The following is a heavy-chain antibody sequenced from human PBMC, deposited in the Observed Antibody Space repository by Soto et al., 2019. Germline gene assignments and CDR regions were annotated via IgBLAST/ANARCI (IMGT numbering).Heavy chain of an antibody. Sequence: QVQLVQSGAEVKMPGSSVKVSCKASGGTFSSYAISWVRQAPGQGLEWMGGIIPFFGTPNYAQRFQGRVTITADELPSTAYMELRSLSSEDTAVYYCATYYGAYRGVRYFDLWGRGTVVTVSS. D-gene: IGHD4-17*01. CDR3: ATYYGAYRGVRYFDL. V-gene: IGHV1-69*12. CDR1: GGTFSSYA. CDR2: IIPFFGTP. J-gene: IGHJ2*01.